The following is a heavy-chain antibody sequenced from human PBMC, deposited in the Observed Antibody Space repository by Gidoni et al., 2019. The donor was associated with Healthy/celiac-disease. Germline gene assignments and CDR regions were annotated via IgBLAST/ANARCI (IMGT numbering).Heavy chain of an antibody. CDR1: GFTFSSYS. D-gene: IGHD4-4*01. Sequence: EVQLVESGVGLVQPGRSLRLSCAASGFTFSSYSMNWVRQAPGKGLEWVSYISSSSSTIYYADSVKGRFTISRDNAKNSLYLQMNSLRDEDTAVYYCAREGALQAGPPGMDVWGQGTTVTVSS. J-gene: IGHJ6*02. CDR2: ISSSSSTI. CDR3: AREGALQAGPPGMDV. V-gene: IGHV3-48*02.